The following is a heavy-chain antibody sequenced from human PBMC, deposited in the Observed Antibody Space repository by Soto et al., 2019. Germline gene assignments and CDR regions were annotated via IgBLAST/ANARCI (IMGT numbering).Heavy chain of an antibody. D-gene: IGHD2-8*01. J-gene: IGHJ4*02. CDR3: ARDHGYCTNGVCPSCDV. CDR1: GDSVTNYF. CDR2: MYHGGRT. Sequence: SETLSLTCTVCGDSVTNYFWSWMRQPPGKGLEWIGHMYHGGRTNYSPSLKSRVTLSLDSSKNQFSLKLSSVTAAETAVYFCARDHGYCTNGVCPSCDVCGQGVRVAVSS. V-gene: IGHV4-59*02.